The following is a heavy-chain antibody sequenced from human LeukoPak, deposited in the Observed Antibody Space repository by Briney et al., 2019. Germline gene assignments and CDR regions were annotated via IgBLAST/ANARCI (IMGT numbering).Heavy chain of an antibody. CDR2: IYYSGST. CDR3: ARRGYSSGFYYFDY. D-gene: IGHD6-19*01. Sequence: LRLSCAASGFTFSKYAMSWIRQPPGKGLEWIGYIYYSGSTNYNPSLNSRVTISVDTSKNQFSLKLSSVTAADTAVYYCARRGYSSGFYYFDYWGQGTLVTVSS. CDR1: GFTFSKYA. J-gene: IGHJ4*02. V-gene: IGHV4-59*08.